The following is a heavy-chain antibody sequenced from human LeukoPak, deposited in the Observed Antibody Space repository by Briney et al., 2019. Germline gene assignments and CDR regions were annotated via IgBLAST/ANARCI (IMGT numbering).Heavy chain of an antibody. J-gene: IGHJ6*03. Sequence: PGGSLRLSCTASGFTFGDYAMSWVRQAPGKGLEWVGFIRSKAYGGTTEYAASVKGRFTISRDDSKSIAYLQMNSLKTEDTAVYYCTRVGPPQNNFDWSYYYYYMDVWGKGTTVTISS. CDR2: IRSKAYGGTT. CDR1: GFTFGDYA. D-gene: IGHD3-9*01. V-gene: IGHV3-49*04. CDR3: TRVGPPQNNFDWSYYYYYMDV.